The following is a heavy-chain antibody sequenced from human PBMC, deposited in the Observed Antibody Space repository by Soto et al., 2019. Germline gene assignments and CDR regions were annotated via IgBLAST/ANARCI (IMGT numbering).Heavy chain of an antibody. D-gene: IGHD5-12*01. CDR2: IIPIVDAT. CDR1: GGTFSRHA. V-gene: IGHV1-69*12. J-gene: IGHJ3*02. Sequence: QVQLVQSGTEVKKPGSSVKVSCKASGGTFSRHAVSWVRQAPGQGLEWMGAIIPIVDATNDAQKFQDRVTITADESTSTGFMELRSLRSADTAIYFSAGPPPHDNGGHDALKIWGQGTMVIV. CDR3: AGPPPHDNGGHDALKI.